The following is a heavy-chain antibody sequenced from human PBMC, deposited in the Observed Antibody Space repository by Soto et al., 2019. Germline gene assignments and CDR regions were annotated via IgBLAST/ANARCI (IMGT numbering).Heavy chain of an antibody. V-gene: IGHV3-66*01. CDR1: GFTVSSNY. Sequence: PGGSLRLSCAASGFTVSSNYMSWVRQAPGKGLEWVSVIYSGGSTYYADSVKGRFTISRDNSKNTLYLQMNSLRAEDTAVYYCARGRTTIFGVVITYYYGMDVWGQGTTVTVSS. CDR2: IYSGGST. J-gene: IGHJ6*02. D-gene: IGHD3-3*01. CDR3: ARGRTTIFGVVITYYYGMDV.